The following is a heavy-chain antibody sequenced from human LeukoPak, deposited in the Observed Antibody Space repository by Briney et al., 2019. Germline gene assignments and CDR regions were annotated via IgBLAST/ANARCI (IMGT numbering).Heavy chain of an antibody. Sequence: SVKVSCKASGGTFSSYAISWVRQAPGQGLEWMGGIIPIFGTANYAQKFQGRVTITTDESTSTAYMELSSLRSEDTAVYYCARDNLHLTGTYGYWGQGTLVTVSS. D-gene: IGHD3-10*01. CDR2: IIPIFGTA. CDR1: GGTFSSYA. CDR3: ARDNLHLTGTYGY. V-gene: IGHV1-69*05. J-gene: IGHJ4*02.